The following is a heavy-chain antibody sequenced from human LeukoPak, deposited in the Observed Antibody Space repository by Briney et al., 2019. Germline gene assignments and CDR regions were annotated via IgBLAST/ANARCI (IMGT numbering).Heavy chain of an antibody. Sequence: ASVKVSCKASGGTFSSYVISWVRQAPGQGLEWMGRIIPIFGTANYAQKFQGRVTITTDESTSTAYMELSSLRSEDTAVYYCARDSADIVVVPAAMRRFDYWGQGTLVTVSS. J-gene: IGHJ4*02. CDR2: IIPIFGTA. V-gene: IGHV1-69*05. CDR1: GGTFSSYV. D-gene: IGHD2-2*01. CDR3: ARDSADIVVVPAAMRRFDY.